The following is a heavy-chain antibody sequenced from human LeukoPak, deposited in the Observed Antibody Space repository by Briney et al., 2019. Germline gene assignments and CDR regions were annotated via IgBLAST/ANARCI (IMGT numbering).Heavy chain of an antibody. Sequence: GGSLRLSCAASGFTFSSYGMHWVRQAPGKGLEWVAVVWYDGSKKYSADSVKGRITISRDDFKNTLYLQMNSLRAEDTAVYYCARGVGYYDSSGTIDYWGQGTLVTVSS. CDR1: GFTFSSYG. V-gene: IGHV3-33*01. J-gene: IGHJ4*02. D-gene: IGHD3-22*01. CDR2: VWYDGSKK. CDR3: ARGVGYYDSSGTIDY.